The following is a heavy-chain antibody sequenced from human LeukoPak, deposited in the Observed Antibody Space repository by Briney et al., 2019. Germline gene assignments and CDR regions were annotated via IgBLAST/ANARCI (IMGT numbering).Heavy chain of an antibody. Sequence: TGGSLRLSCAASGFTFSSYAMSWVCQAPGKGLEWVSAISGSGGSTYYADSVKGRFTISRDNSKNTLYLQMNSLRAEDTAVYYCAKALRIWSAQPSYYFDYWGQGTLVTVSS. CDR3: AKALRIWSAQPSYYFDY. V-gene: IGHV3-23*01. D-gene: IGHD3-3*01. CDR1: GFTFSSYA. J-gene: IGHJ4*02. CDR2: ISGSGGST.